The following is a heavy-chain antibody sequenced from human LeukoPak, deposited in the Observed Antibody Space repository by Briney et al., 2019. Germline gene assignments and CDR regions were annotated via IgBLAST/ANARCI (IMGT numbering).Heavy chain of an antibody. CDR1: GFPFSSHV. J-gene: IGHJ4*02. CDR3: ARDYDWAFDF. V-gene: IGHV3-48*02. D-gene: IGHD3-9*01. Sequence: GGSLRLSCAASGFPFSSHVLSWVRPAPGKGLEWIAYINHNGEAIYYPDFVKGRFIISRDNAKNSLFLQMNDLRDEDTAVYYCARDYDWAFDFWGQGTRVTVS. CDR2: INHNGEAI.